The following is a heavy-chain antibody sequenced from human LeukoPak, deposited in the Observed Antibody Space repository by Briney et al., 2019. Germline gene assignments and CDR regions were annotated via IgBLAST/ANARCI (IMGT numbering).Heavy chain of an antibody. D-gene: IGHD3-10*01. J-gene: IGHJ4*02. CDR1: GFTFTNYG. V-gene: IGHV3-33*06. CDR2: IWYDGVNK. Sequence: GGSLRLSCAASGFTFTNYGMHWVRQAPGKGLEWVAVIWYDGVNKFYSDSVKGRFTISRDNSKNTLYLQMNSLRAEDTAVYYCAKDWGHYYASGQGSYFDYWGQGTLVTVSS. CDR3: AKDWGHYYASGQGSYFDY.